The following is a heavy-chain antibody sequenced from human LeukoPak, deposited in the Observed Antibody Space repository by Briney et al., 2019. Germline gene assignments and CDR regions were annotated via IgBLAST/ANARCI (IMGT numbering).Heavy chain of an antibody. CDR1: GFTFSSYW. Sequence: GGSLRLSCAASGFTFSSYWMSWVRQAPGKGLEWVANIKQDGSEKYYVDSVKGRFTISRDNAKNSLYLQMNSLRAEDTAVYYCATYSSSNGREFQYWGQGTLVTVSS. CDR3: ATYSSSNGREFQY. CDR2: IKQDGSEK. J-gene: IGHJ1*01. D-gene: IGHD2-2*01. V-gene: IGHV3-7*01.